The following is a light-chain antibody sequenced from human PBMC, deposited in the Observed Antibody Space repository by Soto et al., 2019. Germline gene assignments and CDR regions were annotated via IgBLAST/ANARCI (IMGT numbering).Light chain of an antibody. J-gene: IGLJ1*01. CDR3: FSHRGGDSHV. CDR2: GVT. Sequence: QSALAQPASVSGSPGQSITISCTGTSSDVGGYSYVSWYQQYPGKAPKLMIYGVTNRPSGVSNRFSGSKTGNTASLIISGLQAEDEAYYYCFSHRGGDSHVFGTGTKVTVL. CDR1: SSDVGGYSY. V-gene: IGLV2-14*01.